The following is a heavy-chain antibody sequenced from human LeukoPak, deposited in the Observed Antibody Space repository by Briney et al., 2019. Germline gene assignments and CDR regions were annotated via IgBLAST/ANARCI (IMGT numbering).Heavy chain of an antibody. CDR3: ARGAPGLAAPPGVDY. CDR2: INPNSGGT. J-gene: IGHJ4*02. CDR1: GYTFTGYY. Sequence: ASVKVSCKASGYTFTGYYMHWVRQAPGQGLEWMGWINPNSGGTNYAQKFQGRVTMTRDTSISTAYMEVSRLTSDDTAVYYCARGAPGLAAPPGVDYWGQGTPVTVSS. V-gene: IGHV1-2*02. D-gene: IGHD6-6*01.